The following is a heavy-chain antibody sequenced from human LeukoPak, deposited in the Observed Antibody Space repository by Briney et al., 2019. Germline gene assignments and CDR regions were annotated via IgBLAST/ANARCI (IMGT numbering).Heavy chain of an antibody. D-gene: IGHD3-10*01. Sequence: PGGSLRLSCAASGFTFSGYAMSWVRQAPGKGLEWVSGISGSGGSTYYADSVKGRFTISRDSSKNTLYLQMNTLRAEDTAVYYCAKSYYYNSGSWGIFDYWGQGTLVTVSS. J-gene: IGHJ4*02. CDR2: ISGSGGST. V-gene: IGHV3-23*01. CDR1: GFTFSGYA. CDR3: AKSYYYNSGSWGIFDY.